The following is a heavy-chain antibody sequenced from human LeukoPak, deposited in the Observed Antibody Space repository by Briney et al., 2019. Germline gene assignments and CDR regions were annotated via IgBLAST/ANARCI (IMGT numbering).Heavy chain of an antibody. CDR3: ARDGDYDSSGYPDY. D-gene: IGHD3-22*01. Sequence: ASVKVSCKASGYTFTSYGISWVRQAPGQGLEWMGWISAYNGNTNYAQKLQGRVTMTTDTSTSTAYMDLRSLRSDDTAVYYCARDGDYDSSGYPDYWGQGTLVTVSS. J-gene: IGHJ4*02. V-gene: IGHV1-18*01. CDR1: GYTFTSYG. CDR2: ISAYNGNT.